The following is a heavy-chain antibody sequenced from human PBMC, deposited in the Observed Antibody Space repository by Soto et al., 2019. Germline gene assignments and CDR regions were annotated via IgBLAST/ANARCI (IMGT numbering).Heavy chain of an antibody. Sequence: GGSLRLSCAASGFTFSSYAMHWVRQAPGKGLEWVAVISYDGSNKYYADSVKGRFTISRDNSKNTLYLQMNSLRAEDTAVYYCARDXWDCSSTSCYAGNWFDPWGQGTLVTVSS. CDR2: ISYDGSNK. CDR1: GFTFSSYA. CDR3: ARDXWDCSSTSCYAGNWFDP. V-gene: IGHV3-30*04. J-gene: IGHJ5*02. D-gene: IGHD2-2*01.